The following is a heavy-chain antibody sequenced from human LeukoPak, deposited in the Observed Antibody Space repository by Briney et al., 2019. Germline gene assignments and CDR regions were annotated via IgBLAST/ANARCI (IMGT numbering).Heavy chain of an antibody. D-gene: IGHD1-26*01. CDR2: INPSVGSA. J-gene: IGHJ4*02. Sequence: PRASVKVSCKAAGYTFTSYSVHWVRQAPGQGLEWMATINPSVGSAIYAQKFQGRVTVTSDTSTSAVFMELTSLTSDDTAVYYCARRVGTTRTAFDNWGQGTLVTVSS. CDR1: GYTFTSYS. CDR3: ARRVGTTRTAFDN. V-gene: IGHV1-46*01.